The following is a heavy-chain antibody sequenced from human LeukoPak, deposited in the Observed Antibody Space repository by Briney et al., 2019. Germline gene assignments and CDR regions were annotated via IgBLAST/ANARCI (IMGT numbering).Heavy chain of an antibody. D-gene: IGHD3-10*01. J-gene: IGHJ4*01. V-gene: IGHV4-59*01. CDR1: GGSISSYY. CDR2: IYYSGST. Sequence: PSETLSLTCTVSGGSISSYYWSWIRQPPGKGLEWIGYIYYSGSTNYNPSLKSRVTISVDTSKNQFSLKLSSVTAADTAVYYCARVGSSWFGEFYFDYWGQGTLVTVSS. CDR3: ARVGSSWFGEFYFDY.